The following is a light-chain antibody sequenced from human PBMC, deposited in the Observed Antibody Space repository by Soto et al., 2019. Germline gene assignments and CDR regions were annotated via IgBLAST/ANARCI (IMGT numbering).Light chain of an antibody. CDR2: EVS. J-gene: IGLJ3*02. V-gene: IGLV2-14*01. CDR1: SSDVGGYNY. CDR3: LSYDSSLSGWV. Sequence: QSVLTQPASVSGSPGQSITISCTGTSSDVGGYNYVSWYQQHPGKAPKLMIYEVSNRPSGVSNRFSGSKSGNTASLTISGLQAEDEADYYCLSYDSSLSGWVFGGGTQLTVL.